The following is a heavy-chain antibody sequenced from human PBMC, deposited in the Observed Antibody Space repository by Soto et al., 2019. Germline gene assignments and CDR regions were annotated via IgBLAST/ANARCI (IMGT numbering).Heavy chain of an antibody. Sequence: ASVKVSCKASGYPFTSYGINWVRQAPGQGLEGMGWISLYNGDTNYAQKLQGRVTMTTDTSTSTVYMELRSLRSDDTAMYYCARFIMVSGWFDPSYYFGMDVWGQGTTVTVSS. CDR3: ARFIMVSGWFDPSYYFGMDV. CDR2: ISLYNGDT. D-gene: IGHD6-19*01. V-gene: IGHV1-18*01. CDR1: GYPFTSYG. J-gene: IGHJ6*02.